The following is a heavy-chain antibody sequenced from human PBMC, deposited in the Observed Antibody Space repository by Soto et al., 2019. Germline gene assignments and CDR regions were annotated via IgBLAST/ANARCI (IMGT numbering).Heavy chain of an antibody. V-gene: IGHV4-39*01. Sequence: ETLSLTRTVSGGSISSSSYYWGWIRQQTGKWLEWIGSIYYSGSTYYNPSLKSRVTISVDTSKNQFSLKLSSVTAADIAVYYCARKDSGYVACFDYWGQGTLVTVSS. CDR3: ARKDSGYVACFDY. CDR2: IYYSGST. CDR1: GGSISSSSYY. D-gene: IGHD5-12*01. J-gene: IGHJ4*02.